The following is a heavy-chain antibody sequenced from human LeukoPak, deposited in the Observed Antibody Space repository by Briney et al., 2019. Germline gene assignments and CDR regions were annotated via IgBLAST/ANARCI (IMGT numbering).Heavy chain of an antibody. CDR3: GGDRRGGGGGSSWKIVPYYFDY. D-gene: IGHD6-13*01. CDR2: ISYEGSNK. J-gene: IGHJ4*02. V-gene: IGHV3-30-3*01. CDR1: GFTFSSYV. Sequence: GGSLRLSCAASGFTFSSYVMHWVRQAPGKGLEWVAVISYEGSNKYYADSVKGRFTISRDNSRNTLYLQMNSLRAEDTAGYYFGGDRRGGGGGSSWKIVPYYFDYWGQGTLVTVSS.